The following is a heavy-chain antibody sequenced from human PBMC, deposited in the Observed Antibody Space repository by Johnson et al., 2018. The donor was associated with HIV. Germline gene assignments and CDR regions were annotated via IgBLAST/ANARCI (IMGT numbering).Heavy chain of an antibody. CDR1: GFTVSSNY. V-gene: IGHV3-11*01. D-gene: IGHD3-10*02. CDR3: GLLGLCWAM. CDR2: ISSSGSTI. Sequence: QVQLVESGGGLVQPGGSLRLSCAASGFTVSSNYMSWVRQAPGKGLEWVSYISSSGSTIYYADSVKGRFTISRDNAKNMLYLQMHSLRGDDTGHNVRGLLGLCWAMWG. J-gene: IGHJ1*01.